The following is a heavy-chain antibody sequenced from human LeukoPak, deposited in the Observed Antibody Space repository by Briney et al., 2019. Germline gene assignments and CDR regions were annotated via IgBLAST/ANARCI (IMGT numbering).Heavy chain of an antibody. CDR3: ARLLRSVTTSAIWYFDL. CDR1: GASITSNS. V-gene: IGHV4-59*08. J-gene: IGHJ2*01. Sequence: SETLSLTCNASGASITSNSWSWIRQPPGKGLEWIGYIFYIGNTDYNPSLKSRVTISLDMSKTQFSLKLNSVTAADTAVYYCARLLRSVTTSAIWYFDLWGRGTLVTVSS. CDR2: IFYIGNT. D-gene: IGHD4-17*01.